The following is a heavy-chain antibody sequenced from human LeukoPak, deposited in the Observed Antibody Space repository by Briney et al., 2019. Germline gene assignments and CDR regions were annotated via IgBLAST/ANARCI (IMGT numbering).Heavy chain of an antibody. CDR2: NRNCGSVI. CDR3: PRDLSGYTFDY. Sequence: GGSLRLSCAAAGFTFSSYEMKWARHAPGEGREWVSYNRNCGSVIDYAESVKGRFTISRDNSKNTLYLQMNSLRAEDTAVYYWPRDLSGYTFDYWGQGTLVTVSS. V-gene: IGHV3-48*03. CDR1: GFTFSSYE. D-gene: IGHD5-12*01. J-gene: IGHJ4*02.